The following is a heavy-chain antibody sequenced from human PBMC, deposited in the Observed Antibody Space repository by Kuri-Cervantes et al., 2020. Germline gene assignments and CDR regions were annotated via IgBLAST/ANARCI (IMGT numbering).Heavy chain of an antibody. CDR3: AREAPGSSSYVFDY. CDR1: GFTFSSYS. CDR2: ISSSSSYI. D-gene: IGHD2-15*01. J-gene: IGHJ4*02. V-gene: IGHV3-21*01. Sequence: ETLSLTCAASGFTFSSYSMNWVRQAPGKGLEWVSSISSSSSYIYYADSVKGRFTISRDNAKNSLYLQMNSLRAEDTAVYYCAREAPGSSSYVFDYWGQGTLVTVSS.